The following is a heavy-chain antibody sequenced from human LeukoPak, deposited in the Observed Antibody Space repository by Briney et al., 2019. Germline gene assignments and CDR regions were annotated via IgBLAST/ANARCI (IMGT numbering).Heavy chain of an antibody. CDR2: IYTSGST. D-gene: IGHD1-26*01. Sequence: SETLSLTCTVSGGSISSGSYYWSWIRQPAGKGLEWIGRIYTSGSTNYNPSLKSRVTMSVDTSKNQFSLKLSSVTAADTAVYYCAREGWESYGYYYYYMDVWGKGTTVTVSS. CDR1: GGSISSGSYY. V-gene: IGHV4-61*02. CDR3: AREGWESYGYYYYYMDV. J-gene: IGHJ6*03.